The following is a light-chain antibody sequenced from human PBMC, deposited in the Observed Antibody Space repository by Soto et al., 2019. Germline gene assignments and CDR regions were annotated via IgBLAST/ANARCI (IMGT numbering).Light chain of an antibody. CDR1: QSVSSY. J-gene: IGKJ4*01. CDR2: DAS. V-gene: IGKV3-11*01. Sequence: EIVLTQSPATLSLSPGERATLSYRASQSVSSYLAWYQQKPGQAPSLLIYDASNRATGIPARFSGSRSGTDFTLTISSLEPEDFEVYYCQQRSNWPPVTFGGGTKVEIK. CDR3: QQRSNWPPVT.